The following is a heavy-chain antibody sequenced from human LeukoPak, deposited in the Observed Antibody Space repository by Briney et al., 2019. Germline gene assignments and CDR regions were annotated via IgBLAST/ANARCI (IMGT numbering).Heavy chain of an antibody. CDR2: IRTKANNYAT. Sequence: GGSLRLFCAASGLTFSGSTVHWVRQASGKGLDWVGHIRTKANNYATAYAASVKGRFTISRDDSKNTAYLQMNSLKIEDTAVYYCSRHEALPGDYWGQGTLVTVSS. D-gene: IGHD2-21*02. CDR1: GLTFSGST. V-gene: IGHV3-73*01. J-gene: IGHJ4*02. CDR3: SRHEALPGDY.